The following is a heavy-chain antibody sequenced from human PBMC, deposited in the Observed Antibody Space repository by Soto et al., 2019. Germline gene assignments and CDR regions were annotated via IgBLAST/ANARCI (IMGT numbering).Heavy chain of an antibody. V-gene: IGHV3-64*01. CDR3: ATAGCETGYCRFDP. Sequence: GGSLRLSCAASGFTFSSYAMHWVRQAPGKGLEYVSAISSNGGSTYYANSVKGRFTISRDNSKNTLYLQMGSLRAEDMAVYYCATAGCETGYCRFDPWGQGTLVTVSS. D-gene: IGHD3-9*01. CDR2: ISSNGGST. CDR1: GFTFSSYA. J-gene: IGHJ5*02.